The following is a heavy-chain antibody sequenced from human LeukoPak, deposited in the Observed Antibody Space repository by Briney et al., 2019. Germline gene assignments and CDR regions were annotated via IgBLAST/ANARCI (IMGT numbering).Heavy chain of an antibody. CDR2: IYTGGTT. CDR1: GFSVTSNH. CDR3: ARGPGDGYIEYYFDY. Sequence: GGSLRLSCAASGFSVTSNHMNWVRQAPGKGLEWVSIIYTGGTTHYADSLNDRFTISRDDSINTLYLQMNSLRAEDTAVYYCARGPGDGYIEYYFDYWGQGTLVTVSS. D-gene: IGHD5-24*01. J-gene: IGHJ4*02. V-gene: IGHV3-66*01.